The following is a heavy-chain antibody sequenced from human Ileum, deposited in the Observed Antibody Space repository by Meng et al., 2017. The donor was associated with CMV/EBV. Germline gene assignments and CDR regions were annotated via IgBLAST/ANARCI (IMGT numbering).Heavy chain of an antibody. J-gene: IGHJ4*02. D-gene: IGHD2-2*01. CDR3: ASVYCSSTSCPFDY. Sequence: GGSLRLSCAASGFTFSSYWMSWVRQAPGKGLEWVANIKQDGSEKYYVDSVKGRFTISRDNAKNSLYLQMNSLRAEDTAVYYCASVYCSSTSCPFDYWGQGTVVTVSS. CDR2: IKQDGSEK. V-gene: IGHV3-7*01. CDR1: GFTFSSYW.